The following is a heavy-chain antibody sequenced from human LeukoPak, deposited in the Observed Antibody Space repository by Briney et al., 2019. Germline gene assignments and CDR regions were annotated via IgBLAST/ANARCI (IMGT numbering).Heavy chain of an antibody. Sequence: GGSLRLSCAASGFTFSSYGMSWVRQAPGKGLEWVSAIGGRDGSTYYADSVKGRFTISRDNSKNTLYVQMNSLRAEDTAVYYCAKGVEFLGGYYLDYWGQGTLVTVSS. CDR2: IGGRDGST. D-gene: IGHD3-22*01. CDR3: AKGVEFLGGYYLDY. V-gene: IGHV3-23*01. J-gene: IGHJ4*02. CDR1: GFTFSSYG.